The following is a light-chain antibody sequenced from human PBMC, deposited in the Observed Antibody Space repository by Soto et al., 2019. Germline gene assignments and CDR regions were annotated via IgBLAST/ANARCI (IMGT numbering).Light chain of an antibody. CDR1: SSDVGGYNY. J-gene: IGLJ2*01. Sequence: QSALTQPRSVSGSPGQSGTISYTGTSSDVGGYNYVSWYQQHPGKAPKLMIYDVSKRPSGVPDRFSGSKSGNTASLTISGLQAEDEADYYCCSYAGSYTYVVFGGGTKLTVL. V-gene: IGLV2-11*01. CDR2: DVS. CDR3: CSYAGSYTYVV.